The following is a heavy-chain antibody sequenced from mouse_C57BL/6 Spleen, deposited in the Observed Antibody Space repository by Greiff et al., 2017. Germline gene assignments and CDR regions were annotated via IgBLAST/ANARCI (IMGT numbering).Heavy chain of an antibody. CDR2: IYPSDSET. V-gene: IGHV1-61*01. CDR1: GYTFTSSW. CDR3: ARRYFSWFAY. D-gene: IGHD2-12*01. Sequence: QVQLQQPGAELVRPGSSVKLSCKASGYTFTSSWMDWVKQRPGQGLEWIGNIYPSDSETHYNQKFKDKATLTVDKSSSTAYMQLSSLTSEDSAVYYCARRYFSWFAYWGQGTLVTVSA. J-gene: IGHJ3*01.